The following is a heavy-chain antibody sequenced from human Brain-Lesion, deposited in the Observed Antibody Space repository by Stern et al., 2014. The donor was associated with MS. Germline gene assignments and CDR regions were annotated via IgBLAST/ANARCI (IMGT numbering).Heavy chain of an antibody. D-gene: IGHD1-26*01. CDR3: ATLSPGAGGNYYRHFDY. Sequence: VQLVESGAEVKKPGASVRAPSKVSENTFTDLSMHWVRQPPRKGFEGMGGFVPEDGETIYAQKFQGRVTMTEDTSTDTAYMELSSLRSEDTAVYYCATLSPGAGGNYYRHFDYWGQGTLVTVSS. V-gene: IGHV1-24*01. CDR2: FVPEDGET. J-gene: IGHJ4*02. CDR1: ENTFTDLS.